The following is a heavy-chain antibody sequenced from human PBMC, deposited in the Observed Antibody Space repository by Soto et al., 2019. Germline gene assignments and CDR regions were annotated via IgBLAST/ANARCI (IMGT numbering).Heavy chain of an antibody. CDR3: ARDRYYGSGTYYNFYSGMDV. J-gene: IGHJ6*02. Sequence: SETLSLTCTVSGGSINSGDYYWTWVRQPPGKRLERIGNIFHSGSTYYTPSLQNRVNKSLDKSKNHFSMKLSSVTPADTAVYYCARDRYYGSGTYYNFYSGMDVWGQGTTVT. V-gene: IGHV4-30-4*01. D-gene: IGHD3-10*01. CDR2: IFHSGST. CDR1: GGSINSGDYY.